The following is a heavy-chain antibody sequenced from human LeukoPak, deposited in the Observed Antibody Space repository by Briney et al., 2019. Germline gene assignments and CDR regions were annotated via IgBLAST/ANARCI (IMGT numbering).Heavy chain of an antibody. J-gene: IGHJ4*02. CDR2: INHSGST. Sequence: SETLSLTCAVYGGSFSGYYWSWIRQPPGKGLEWIGEINHSGSTNYNPSLKSRVTISVDTSKNQFSLKLSSVTAADTAVCYCARLQRLFDYWGQGTLVTVSS. CDR3: ARLQRLFDY. CDR1: GGSFSGYY. V-gene: IGHV4-34*01.